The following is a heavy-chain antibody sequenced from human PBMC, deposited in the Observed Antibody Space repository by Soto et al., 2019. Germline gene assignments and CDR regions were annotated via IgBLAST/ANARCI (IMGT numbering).Heavy chain of an antibody. Sequence: QLQLQESGPGLVKPSETLSLTCTVSGGSISSSSYYWGWIRQPPGKGLEWIGSIYYSGSTYYNPSLKSRVPRSVDTSKNQFTMKLSSGAAAGSAVYYCARLFTDDSSGYYWGGGYYYYYGMDVWGQGTTVTVSS. J-gene: IGHJ6*02. D-gene: IGHD3-22*01. CDR2: IYYSGST. CDR3: ARLFTDDSSGYYWGGGYYYYYGMDV. CDR1: GGSISSSSYY. V-gene: IGHV4-39*01.